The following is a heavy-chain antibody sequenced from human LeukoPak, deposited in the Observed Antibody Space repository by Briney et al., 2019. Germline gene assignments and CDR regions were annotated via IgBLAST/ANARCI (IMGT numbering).Heavy chain of an antibody. D-gene: IGHD3-9*01. Sequence: PSETLSLTCAVYGGSFSGYYWSWIRQPPGKGLEWIGEINHSGSTNYNPSLKSRVTISVDTSKNQFSLKLSSVTAADTAVYYCARRTTYFGWLPSESPSCFDYWGQGTLVTVSS. J-gene: IGHJ4*02. V-gene: IGHV4-34*01. CDR2: INHSGST. CDR1: GGSFSGYY. CDR3: ARRTTYFGWLPSESPSCFDY.